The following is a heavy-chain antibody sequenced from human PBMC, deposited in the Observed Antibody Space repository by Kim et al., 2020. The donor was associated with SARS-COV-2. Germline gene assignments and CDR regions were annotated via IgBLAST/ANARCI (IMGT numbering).Heavy chain of an antibody. D-gene: IGHD3-3*01. Sequence: GGSLRLSCAASRFTFSSYSMNWVRQAPGKGLEWVSSISSSSSYIYYADSVKGRFTISRDNAKNSLYLQMNSLRAEDTAVYYCARDRPGGYDFWSGYYTSYDILTGYYTNYYYGMDVWGQGTTVTVSS. J-gene: IGHJ6*02. CDR1: RFTFSSYS. CDR3: ARDRPGGYDFWSGYYTSYDILTGYYTNYYYGMDV. CDR2: ISSSSSYI. V-gene: IGHV3-21*01.